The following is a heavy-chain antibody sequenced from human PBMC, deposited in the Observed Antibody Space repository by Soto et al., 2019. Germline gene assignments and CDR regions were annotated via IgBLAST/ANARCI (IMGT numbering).Heavy chain of an antibody. V-gene: IGHV3-33*01. CDR2: IWYDGSNK. Sequence: GGSLRLSCAASGFTFSSYGMHWVRQAPGKGLEWVAVIWYDGSNKYYADSVKGRFTISRDSSKNTLYLQMNSLRAEDTAVYYCASGGGGLRYSYATMKYWGQGTLVTVSS. CDR3: ASGGGGLRYSYATMKY. J-gene: IGHJ4*02. CDR1: GFTFSSYG. D-gene: IGHD5-18*01.